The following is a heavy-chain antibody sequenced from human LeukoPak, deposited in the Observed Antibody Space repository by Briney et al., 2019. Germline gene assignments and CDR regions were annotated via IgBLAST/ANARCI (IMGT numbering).Heavy chain of an antibody. D-gene: IGHD3-3*01. CDR3: ARDGSRFLEWLPYSGNWFDP. V-gene: IGHV1-69*05. CDR1: GGTFSSYA. CDR2: IIPIFGTA. Sequence: ASVKVSCKASGGTFSSYAISWVRQAPGQGLEWMGRIIPIFGTANYAQKFQGRVTITTDESTSTAYMELSSLRSEDTAVYYCARDGSRFLEWLPYSGNWFDPWGQETLVTVSS. J-gene: IGHJ5*02.